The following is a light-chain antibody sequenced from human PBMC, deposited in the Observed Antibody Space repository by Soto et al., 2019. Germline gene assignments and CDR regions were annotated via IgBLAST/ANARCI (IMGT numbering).Light chain of an antibody. J-gene: IGLJ1*01. V-gene: IGLV1-44*01. CDR1: SSQNGSNT. CDR2: SNN. CDR3: AAWDDSLNGLYV. Sequence: QSVLTQPPPASGAPGQRGTLSCSGGSSQNGSNTVNWYQQLPGTAPKLLIYSNNQRPSGVPDRFSGSKSGTSASLAISGLQSEDEADYYCAAWDDSLNGLYVFGTGTKSPS.